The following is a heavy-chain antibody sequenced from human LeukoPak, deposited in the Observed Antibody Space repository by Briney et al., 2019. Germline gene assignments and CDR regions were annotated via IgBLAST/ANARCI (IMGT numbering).Heavy chain of an antibody. CDR2: ITSEGSST. Sequence: GGSLRLSCAASGFTFSSYWMHWVRQVPGKGLVWVSRITSEGSSTSYADSVKGRFTISRDNAKNTLYLQMNSLRAEDTAAYYCARGYGSNYGYLDYWGQGTLVTVSS. D-gene: IGHD3-10*01. J-gene: IGHJ4*02. V-gene: IGHV3-74*01. CDR3: ARGYGSNYGYLDY. CDR1: GFTFSSYW.